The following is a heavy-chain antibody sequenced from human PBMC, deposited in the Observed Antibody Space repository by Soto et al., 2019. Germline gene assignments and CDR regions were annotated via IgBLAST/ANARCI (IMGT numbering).Heavy chain of an antibody. V-gene: IGHV3-7*05. CDR2: IKQDGSET. D-gene: IGHD6-19*01. J-gene: IGHJ4*02. Sequence: GGSLRLSCVASGFTFSRYWMSWVRQAPGKGLQWVANIKQDGSETYYVDSVKGRFTISRDNAKNSLYLQMNSLRVEDTAVYFCARDKDVMSVADGSRFHYWGQGTLVTVSS. CDR1: GFTFSRYW. CDR3: ARDKDVMSVADGSRFHY.